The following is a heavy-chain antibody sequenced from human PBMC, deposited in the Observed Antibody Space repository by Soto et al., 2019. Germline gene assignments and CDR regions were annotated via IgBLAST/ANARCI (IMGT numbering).Heavy chain of an antibody. D-gene: IGHD6-13*01. V-gene: IGHV4-61*01. CDR1: GGSVSSGSYY. Sequence: PSETLSLTCTVSGGSVSSGSYYWSWIRQPPGKGLEWIGYIYYSGSTNYNPSLKSRVTISVDTSKNQFSLKLSSVTAADTAVYYCTRDRGIAAGRTYHHYHYGMDVWRQATKVTVSS. J-gene: IGHJ6*02. CDR3: TRDRGIAAGRTYHHYHYGMDV. CDR2: IYYSGST.